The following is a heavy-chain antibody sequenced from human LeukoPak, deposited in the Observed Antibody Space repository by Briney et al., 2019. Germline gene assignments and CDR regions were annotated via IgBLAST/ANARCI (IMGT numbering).Heavy chain of an antibody. J-gene: IGHJ4*02. CDR1: GFMFRTFG. V-gene: IGHV3-7*01. Sequence: GGSLRLSCEASGFMFRTFGMSWVRQAPGKGLEWVANIQQDGSEKYYVDSVKGRFAISRDNAKNSLYLQMNSLRAEDTAIYYCARDKGGNSDSWGQGTQVTVSS. D-gene: IGHD4-23*01. CDR3: ARDKGGNSDS. CDR2: IQQDGSEK.